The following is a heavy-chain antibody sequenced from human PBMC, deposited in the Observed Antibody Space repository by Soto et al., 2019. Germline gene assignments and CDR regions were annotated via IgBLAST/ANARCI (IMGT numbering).Heavy chain of an antibody. Sequence: ASVKVSCKASGYTFTSYDINWVRQATGQGLEWMGWMNPNSGNTGYAQKFQGRVTMTRNTSISTAYMELSSLRSEDTAVYYCARGQPRDIVVVPAAIEHDYYYYMDVWGKGTTVTVSS. CDR3: ARGQPRDIVVVPAAIEHDYYYYMDV. V-gene: IGHV1-8*01. J-gene: IGHJ6*03. CDR1: GYTFTSYD. CDR2: MNPNSGNT. D-gene: IGHD2-2*01.